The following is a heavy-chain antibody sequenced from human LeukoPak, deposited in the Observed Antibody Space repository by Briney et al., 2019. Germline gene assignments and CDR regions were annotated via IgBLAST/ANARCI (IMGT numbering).Heavy chain of an antibody. CDR2: IYASGST. Sequence: SETLSLTCTVSGGSIVTGNHYWSWIRQPAGKGLEWIGRIYASGSTNYNPSLKRRVTMSVDTSKNQFSLKLSSVTAADTAVYYCAREFGVSDWFDPWGQGTLVTVSS. V-gene: IGHV4-61*02. CDR3: AREFGVSDWFDP. CDR1: GGSIVTGNHY. J-gene: IGHJ5*02. D-gene: IGHD3-16*01.